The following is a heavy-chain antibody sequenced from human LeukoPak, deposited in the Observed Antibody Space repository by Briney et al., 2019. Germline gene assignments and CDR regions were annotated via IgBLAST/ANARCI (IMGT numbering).Heavy chain of an antibody. CDR3: ARVHGSGSYPDY. CDR1: GFTFSSYG. CDR2: ISYDGSNK. V-gene: IGHV3-30*03. D-gene: IGHD3-10*01. J-gene: IGHJ4*02. Sequence: PGGSLRLSCAASGFTFSSYGMHWVRQAPGKGLEWVAVISYDGSNKYYADSVKGRFTISRDNSKNTLYLQMNSLRAEDTAVYYCARVHGSGSYPDYWGQGTLVTVSS.